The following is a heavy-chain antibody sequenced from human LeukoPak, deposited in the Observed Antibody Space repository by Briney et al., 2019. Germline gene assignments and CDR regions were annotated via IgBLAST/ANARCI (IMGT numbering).Heavy chain of an antibody. CDR1: GYTFTAYY. Sequence: ASVKVSCKASGYTFTAYYMHWVRQAPGQGLEWMGWINPDSGGTIYAQNFQGRVTMTRDTSISTADMELSSLRSDDTAVYYCARGSTLRGDSPYYFDYWGQGTLVTVSS. CDR3: ARGSTLRGDSPYYFDY. CDR2: INPDSGGT. D-gene: IGHD3-10*01. V-gene: IGHV1-2*02. J-gene: IGHJ4*02.